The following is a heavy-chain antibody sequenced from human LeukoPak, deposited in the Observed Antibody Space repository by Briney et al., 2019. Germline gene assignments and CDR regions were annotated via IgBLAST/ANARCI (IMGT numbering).Heavy chain of an antibody. J-gene: IGHJ4*02. CDR2: ISPDGSST. CDR1: GFTFSDYY. CDR3: ANEKTMTFDY. V-gene: IGHV3-11*01. D-gene: IGHD1/OR15-1a*01. Sequence: GGSLRLSCAATGFTFSDYYINWIRQAPGKGLEWVAYISPDGSSTFYADSVQGRFTISRDNAQNSLYLQMNSLRVEDTAFYYCANEKTMTFDYWGRGTLVTVSS.